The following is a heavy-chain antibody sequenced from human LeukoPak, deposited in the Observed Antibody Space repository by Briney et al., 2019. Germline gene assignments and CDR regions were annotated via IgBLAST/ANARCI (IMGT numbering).Heavy chain of an antibody. CDR1: GGSISSYY. CDR3: ASFLCGGDCYVDY. D-gene: IGHD2-21*02. V-gene: IGHV4-59*01. Sequence: SETLSLTCTVSGGSISSYYWSWIRQPPGKGLEWIGYIYYSGSTNYNPSLKSRVTISVDTSKNQFSLKLSSVTAADKAVYYCASFLCGGDCYVDYWGQGTLVTVSS. CDR2: IYYSGST. J-gene: IGHJ4*02.